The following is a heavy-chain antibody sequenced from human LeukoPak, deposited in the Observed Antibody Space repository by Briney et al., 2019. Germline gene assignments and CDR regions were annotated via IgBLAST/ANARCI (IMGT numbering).Heavy chain of an antibody. V-gene: IGHV1-18*01. CDR1: GYTFTTYG. CDR2: ISTYNGNT. J-gene: IGHJ3*01. Sequence: GASVKVSCKASGYTFTTYGISWVRQAPGQGLEWMGLISTYNGNTNYAQKLQGRVTMTTDTSTSTAYMELRSLRSDDTAVYYCARVGSIFGSIVKDEPFDVWGQGTLVTVSS. D-gene: IGHD3-3*01. CDR3: ARVGSIFGSIVKDEPFDV.